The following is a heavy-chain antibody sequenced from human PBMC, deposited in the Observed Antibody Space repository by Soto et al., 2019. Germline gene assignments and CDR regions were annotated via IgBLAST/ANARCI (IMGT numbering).Heavy chain of an antibody. V-gene: IGHV3-30*18. D-gene: IGHD2-21*01. J-gene: IGHJ6*02. Sequence: PGGSLRLSCEASGFDFRSYAMHWVRQAPGKGLEWVGVISYDGGNIYYADSVKGRFTISRDNSKNTLYVQVKRLRPEDTAVYYCAKGILSATIAPYAMDVWGQGTTVTVSS. CDR2: ISYDGGNI. CDR3: AKGILSATIAPYAMDV. CDR1: GFDFRSYA.